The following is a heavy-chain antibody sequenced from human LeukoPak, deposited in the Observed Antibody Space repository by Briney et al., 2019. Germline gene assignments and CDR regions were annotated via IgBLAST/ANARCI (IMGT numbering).Heavy chain of an antibody. CDR2: IKQDGSEI. Sequence: PGGSLRLSCATSGFTFSIYWMSWVRQVPGKGLEWVANIKQDGSEIYNVDSVKGRFTISRDNTKNSLFLQMNNLRAEDTAIYYCARDKVEGPTLFDYWGQGTLVTVSS. D-gene: IGHD2-15*01. CDR3: ARDKVEGPTLFDY. J-gene: IGHJ4*02. V-gene: IGHV3-7*01. CDR1: GFTFSIYW.